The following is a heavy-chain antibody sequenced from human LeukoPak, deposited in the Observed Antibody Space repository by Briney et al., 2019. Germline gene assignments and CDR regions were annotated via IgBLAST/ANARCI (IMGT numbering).Heavy chain of an antibody. CDR2: IKQDGSVQ. Sequence: QPWGSLRLSCAASGFTFSNFWMAWVRQAPGKGLEWVANIKQDGSVQFYGDSVKGRFTISRDNAKNSLYLQMNSLRAEDTAVYYCATTYDSSGCDWGQGTLVTVSS. CDR1: GFTFSNFW. V-gene: IGHV3-7*01. D-gene: IGHD3-22*01. CDR3: ATTYDSSGCD. J-gene: IGHJ4*02.